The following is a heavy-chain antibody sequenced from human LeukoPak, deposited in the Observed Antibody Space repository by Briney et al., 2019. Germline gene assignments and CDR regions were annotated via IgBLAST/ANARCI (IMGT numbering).Heavy chain of an antibody. CDR2: ISYSGST. CDR1: GGSFSGYY. V-gene: IGHV4-34*01. D-gene: IGHD2-2*01. CDR3: ARGGQYAKEYYFDY. Sequence: SETLSLTCAVYGGSFSGYYWSWIRQPPGKGLEWIGSISYSGSTYYNPSLKSRVTISVDTSKNQFSLKLSSVTAADTAVYYCARGGQYAKEYYFDYWGQGTLVTVSS. J-gene: IGHJ4*02.